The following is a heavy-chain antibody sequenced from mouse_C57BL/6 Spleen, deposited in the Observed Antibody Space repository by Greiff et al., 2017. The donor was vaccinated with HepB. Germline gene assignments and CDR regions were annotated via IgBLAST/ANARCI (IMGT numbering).Heavy chain of an antibody. Sequence: EVQLQQSGPELVKPGASVKISCKASGYTFTDYYMNWVKQSHGKSLEWIGDINPNNGGTSYNQKFKGKATLTVDKSSSTAYMALRSLTSEDSAVYYCARGFITPFAYWGQGTLVTVSA. D-gene: IGHD1-1*01. CDR1: GYTFTDYY. CDR2: INPNNGGT. J-gene: IGHJ3*01. V-gene: IGHV1-26*01. CDR3: ARGFITPFAY.